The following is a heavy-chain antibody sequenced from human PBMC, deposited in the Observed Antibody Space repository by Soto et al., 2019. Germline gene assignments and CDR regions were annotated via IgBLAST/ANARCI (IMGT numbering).Heavy chain of an antibody. J-gene: IGHJ4*02. CDR1: GYRFTSYW. CDR2: IYPGDSDT. CDR3: AMYSSRVDY. D-gene: IGHD6-13*01. Sequence: PGESLKISCKGPGYRFTSYWIGWVRQMPGKGLECMGIIYPGDSDTRYSPSFQGQVTISADKSISTAYLQWTSLKASDTAMYYCAMYSSRVDYWGQGTQVTVSS. V-gene: IGHV5-51*01.